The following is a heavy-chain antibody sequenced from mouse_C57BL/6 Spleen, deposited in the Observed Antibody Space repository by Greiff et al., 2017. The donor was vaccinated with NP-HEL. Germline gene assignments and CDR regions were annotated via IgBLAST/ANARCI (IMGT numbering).Heavy chain of an antibody. CDR1: GFSLTSYA. CDR3: ARGIYYDYDVRYFDV. Sequence: VKLVESGPGLVAPSQSLSITCTVSGFSLTSYAISWVRQPPGKGLEWLGVIWTGGGTNYNSALKSRLSISKDNSKSQVFLKMNSLQTDDTARYYCARGIYYDYDVRYFDVWGTGTTVTVSS. D-gene: IGHD2-4*01. J-gene: IGHJ1*03. V-gene: IGHV2-9-1*01. CDR2: IWTGGGT.